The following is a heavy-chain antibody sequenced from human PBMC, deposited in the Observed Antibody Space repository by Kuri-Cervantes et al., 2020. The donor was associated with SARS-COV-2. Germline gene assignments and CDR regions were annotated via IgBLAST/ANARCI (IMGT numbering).Heavy chain of an antibody. CDR3: ARNPDDSSVYAFDF. V-gene: IGHV3-30*04. D-gene: IGHD3-22*01. CDR2: ISYDGSNK. Sequence: GESLSLSCAASGFTFSSYAMHWVRQAPGKGLEWVAVISYDGSNKYYADSVKGRFTITRDNSKNTLYLQMNSLRAEDTAVYYCARNPDDSSVYAFDFWGQGTLVTVSS. CDR1: GFTFSSYA. J-gene: IGHJ4*02.